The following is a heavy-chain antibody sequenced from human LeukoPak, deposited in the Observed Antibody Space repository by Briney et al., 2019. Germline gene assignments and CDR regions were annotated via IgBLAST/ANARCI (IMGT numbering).Heavy chain of an antibody. Sequence: GGSLRLSCAASGFTFSSFEMNWVRQAPGKGLEWISFIYAGGTTSYAGSVKGRFTLSRNNSKNTIYLQLNSLRVEDTAVYYCARGRSRSSSGWYFDYWGQGTLVTVSS. J-gene: IGHJ4*02. CDR3: ARGRSRSSSGWYFDY. D-gene: IGHD3-22*01. V-gene: IGHV3-53*01. CDR1: GFTFSSFE. CDR2: IYAGGTT.